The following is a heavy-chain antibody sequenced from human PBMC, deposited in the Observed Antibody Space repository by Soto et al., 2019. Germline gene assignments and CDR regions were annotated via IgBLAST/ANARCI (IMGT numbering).Heavy chain of an antibody. J-gene: IGHJ6*03. CDR1: GYTFTGYY. CDR3: ARGPPTVYYYYYYMDV. CDR2: INPNSGGT. V-gene: IGHV1-2*04. Sequence: AASVKVSCKASGYTFTGYYMHWVRQAPGQGLEWMGWINPNSGGTNYAQKFQGWVTMARDTSISTAYMELSRLRSDDTAVYYCARGPPTVYYYYYYMDVWGKGTTVTVSS. D-gene: IGHD4-4*01.